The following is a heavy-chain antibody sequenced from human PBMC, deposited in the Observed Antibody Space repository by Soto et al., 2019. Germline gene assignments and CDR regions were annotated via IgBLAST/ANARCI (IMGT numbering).Heavy chain of an antibody. J-gene: IGHJ6*03. CDR2: IYYSGST. D-gene: IGHD6-19*01. CDR1: GGSISSYY. CDR3: ARDHMAGNYYYRDF. V-gene: IGHV4-59*01. Sequence: SETLSLTCTVSGGSISSYYWSWIRQPPGKGLEWIGYIYYSGSTNYNPSLKSRVTISVDTSKNQFSLKLSSVTAADTAVYYCARDHMAGNYYYRDFGGKGTPVTVPS.